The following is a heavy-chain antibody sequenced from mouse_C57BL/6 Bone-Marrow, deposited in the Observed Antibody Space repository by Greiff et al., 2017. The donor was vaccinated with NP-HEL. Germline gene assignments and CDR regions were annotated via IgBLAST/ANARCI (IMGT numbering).Heavy chain of an antibody. CDR3: ARRGVTHYYAMDY. CDR2: INPNNGGT. Sequence: EVKLQESGPELVKPGASVKIPCKASGYTFTDYNMDWVKQSHGKSLEWIGDINPNNGGTIYNQKFKGKATLTVDKSSSTAYMELRSLTSEDTAVYYCARRGVTHYYAMDYWGQGTSVTVSS. D-gene: IGHD2-2*01. CDR1: GYTFTDYN. V-gene: IGHV1-18*01. J-gene: IGHJ4*01.